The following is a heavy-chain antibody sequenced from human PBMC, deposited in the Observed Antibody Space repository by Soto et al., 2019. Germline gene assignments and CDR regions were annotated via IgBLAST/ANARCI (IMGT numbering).Heavy chain of an antibody. Sequence: PGGSLRLSCAASGFTFSSYAMHWVRQAPGKGLEWVAVISYDGSNKYYADSVKGRFTISRDNSKNTLYLQMNSLRAEDTAVYYCARGPNPYYFDYWGQGTLVTVSS. V-gene: IGHV3-30-3*01. CDR2: ISYDGSNK. CDR3: ARGPNPYYFDY. J-gene: IGHJ4*02. CDR1: GFTFSSYA.